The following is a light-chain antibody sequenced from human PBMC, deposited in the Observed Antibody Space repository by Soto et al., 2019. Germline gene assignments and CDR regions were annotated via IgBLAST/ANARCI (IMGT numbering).Light chain of an antibody. CDR2: KAS. CDR3: QHYNSYSEA. Sequence: DIQMTQPPLPGSAAVGERLTLTRRASQTISSWLAWYQQKPGKAPKLLIYKASTLKSGVPSRFSGSGSGTEFTLTISSLQPDDFATYYCQHYNSYSEAFGQGTKVDNK. V-gene: IGKV1-5*03. CDR1: QTISSW. J-gene: IGKJ1*01.